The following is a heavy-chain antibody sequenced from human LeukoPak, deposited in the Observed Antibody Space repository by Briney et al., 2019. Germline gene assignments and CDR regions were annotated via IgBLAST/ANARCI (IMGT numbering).Heavy chain of an antibody. CDR3: ASNYYDSSGYRY. V-gene: IGHV1-69*13. CDR2: IIPIFGTA. D-gene: IGHD3-22*01. J-gene: IGHJ4*02. Sequence: ASVKVSCKASGGTFSSYAISWVRQAPGQGLEWMGGIIPIFGTANYAQKFQGRVTITADESTSTAYMELSSLRSEDTAVYYCASNYYDSSGYRYWGQGTLVTVSS. CDR1: GGTFSSYA.